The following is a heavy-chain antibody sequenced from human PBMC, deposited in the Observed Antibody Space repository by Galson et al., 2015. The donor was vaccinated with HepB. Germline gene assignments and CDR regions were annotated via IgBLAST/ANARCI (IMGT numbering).Heavy chain of an antibody. V-gene: IGHV3-23*01. CDR2: VSYNGGST. Sequence: SLRLSCAASGFRFSNYDMSWVRQAPGKGLEWVSSVSYNGGSTYYADSVKGRFTVSRDNSKNTLYLQMNSLRAADTAVYYCAKRAEECSTTACYLGNWGQGTLVTVSS. CDR1: GFRFSNYD. D-gene: IGHD2-15*01. CDR3: AKRAEECSTTACYLGN. J-gene: IGHJ4*02.